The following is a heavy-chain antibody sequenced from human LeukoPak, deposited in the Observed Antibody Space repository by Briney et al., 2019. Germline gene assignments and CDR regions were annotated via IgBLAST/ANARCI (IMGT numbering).Heavy chain of an antibody. V-gene: IGHV3-73*01. Sequence: GGSLRLSCAASGFTFSGAAMHWGRQASGKGLEWGGRIRSKANSYATAYAASVKGRFTISRDDSKNTAYLQMNSLKTEDTAVYYCTRRIGGASTRAYYGMDVWGQGTTVTVSS. CDR3: TRRIGGASTRAYYGMDV. D-gene: IGHD1-26*01. J-gene: IGHJ6*02. CDR2: IRSKANSYAT. CDR1: GFTFSGAA.